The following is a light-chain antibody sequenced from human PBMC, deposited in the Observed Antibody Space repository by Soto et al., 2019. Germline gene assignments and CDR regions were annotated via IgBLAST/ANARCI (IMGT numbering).Light chain of an antibody. Sequence: EIVLTQSPLSLPVTPGEPASISCRSSQNPLHSNGYNYLNWYLQKPGQSPQLLIYLGSNRASGVPDRFSGSGSGTDFTLTINRVEAEDVGLYFCAQGLATPFTFGGGTKVEIK. V-gene: IGKV2-28*01. CDR1: QNPLHSNGYNY. CDR3: AQGLATPFT. J-gene: IGKJ4*01. CDR2: LGS.